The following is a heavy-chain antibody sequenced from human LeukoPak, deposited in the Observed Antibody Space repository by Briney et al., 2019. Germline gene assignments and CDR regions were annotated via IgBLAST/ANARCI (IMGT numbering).Heavy chain of an antibody. D-gene: IGHD6-13*01. CDR3: ARGDGAAGRVFDY. Sequence: ASVKVSCKASGYTFTSFYIYWVRQAPGQGLEWMGIINPSGGSTNYAQNFQGRVTMTGDTSTSTVYMELSSLRSEDTAVYYCARGDGAAGRVFDYWGQGTLVNVPS. CDR2: INPSGGST. CDR1: GYTFTSFY. V-gene: IGHV1-46*01. J-gene: IGHJ4*02.